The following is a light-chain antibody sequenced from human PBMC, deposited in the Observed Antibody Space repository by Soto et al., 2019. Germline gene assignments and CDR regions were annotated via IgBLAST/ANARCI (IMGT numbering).Light chain of an antibody. J-gene: IGKJ1*01. Sequence: ESVLTKSPGTLSLSQGERATLSCRASQSVSTRSLAWYQQKPGQAPRLLISGASSRAADIPDRFSGSGSGTDFTLTINRLEPEDFAVYYCQQYDSSPRTFGQGTKVDIK. CDR3: QQYDSSPRT. CDR2: GAS. CDR1: QSVSTRS. V-gene: IGKV3-20*01.